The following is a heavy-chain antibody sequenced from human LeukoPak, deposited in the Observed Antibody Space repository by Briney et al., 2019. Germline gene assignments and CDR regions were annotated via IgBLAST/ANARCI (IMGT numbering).Heavy chain of an antibody. J-gene: IGHJ4*02. CDR3: AKDLGSSSPLVGDY. CDR1: GFTFSSYA. CDR2: ISGSGGST. V-gene: IGHV3-23*01. D-gene: IGHD6-13*01. Sequence: TGGSLRLSCAASGFTFSSYAMSWVRQAPGKGLEWVSAISGSGGSTYYADSVKGRFTISRDNSKNTLYLQMNSLRAEDTAVYYCAKDLGSSSPLVGDYWGQGTLVTVSP.